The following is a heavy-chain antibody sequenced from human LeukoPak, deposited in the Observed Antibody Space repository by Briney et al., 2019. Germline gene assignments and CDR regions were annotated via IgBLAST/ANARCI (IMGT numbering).Heavy chain of an antibody. CDR2: ISGSGGST. D-gene: IGHD6-19*01. CDR1: GFTFSSCA. CDR3: AKDRYSSGWSPLGDY. V-gene: IGHV3-23*01. J-gene: IGHJ4*02. Sequence: EGSLRLSCAASGFTFSSCAMSWVRQAPGKGLEWVSTISGSGGSTYYADSVKGRFTLSRDNSKNTLSLQMNSLRAEDSAVYYCAKDRYSSGWSPLGDYWGQGTLVTVSS.